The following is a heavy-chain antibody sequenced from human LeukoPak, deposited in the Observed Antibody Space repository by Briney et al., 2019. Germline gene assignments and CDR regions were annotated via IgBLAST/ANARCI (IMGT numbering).Heavy chain of an antibody. J-gene: IGHJ4*01. D-gene: IGHD6-6*01. CDR3: ARHDAGIAARPFDN. CDR2: IHASGPT. CDR1: GGSISTYY. V-gene: IGHV4-4*09. Sequence: SSETLSLTCTVSGGSISTYYWSWIRRPPGKGLEWIAYIHASGPTNYNPSLKSRITISVDTSKNQFSLKLSSVTAADTAVYYCARHDAGIAARPFDNWGQEPWSPSPQ.